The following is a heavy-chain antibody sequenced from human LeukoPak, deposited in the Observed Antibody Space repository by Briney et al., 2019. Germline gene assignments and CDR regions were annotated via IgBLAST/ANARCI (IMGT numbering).Heavy chain of an antibody. CDR3: ASEYCSSTSCLGLDP. V-gene: IGHV4-30-2*01. J-gene: IGHJ5*02. D-gene: IGHD2-2*01. CDR1: GGSISSGGYS. CDR2: IYHSGST. Sequence: SQTLSLTCAVSGGSISSGGYSWSWIRQPPGKGLEWIGYIYHSGSTYYNPSLKSRVTISVDRSKNQFSLKLSSVTAADTAVYYCASEYCSSTSCLGLDPWGQGTLVTVSS.